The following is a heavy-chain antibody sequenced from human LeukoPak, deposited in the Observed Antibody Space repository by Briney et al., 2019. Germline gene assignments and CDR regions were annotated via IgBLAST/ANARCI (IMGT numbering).Heavy chain of an antibody. CDR1: GFTFSSYW. CDR2: IKQDGSEK. Sequence: GGSLRLSCAASGFTFSSYWMSWVRQAPGKGLEWVANIKQDGSEKYYVDSVKGRFTISRDNAKNSLYLQMNSLRAEDTAVYYCARDRAPYYYDSSGDAFDIWGQGTMATVSS. V-gene: IGHV3-7*01. CDR3: ARDRAPYYYDSSGDAFDI. J-gene: IGHJ3*02. D-gene: IGHD3-22*01.